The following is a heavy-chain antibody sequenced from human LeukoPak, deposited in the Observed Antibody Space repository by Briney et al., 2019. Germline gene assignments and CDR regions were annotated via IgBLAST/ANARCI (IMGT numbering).Heavy chain of an antibody. Sequence: GGSLRLSCAASGFTFSSYSMNWVRQAPGKGLEWVSSISSSSSYIYYADSVKGRFTISRDNAKNSLHLQMNSLRDEDTAVYYCARASYSSSWYDYWGQGTLVTVSS. D-gene: IGHD6-13*01. CDR1: GFTFSSYS. J-gene: IGHJ4*02. CDR2: ISSSSSYI. V-gene: IGHV3-21*01. CDR3: ARASYSSSWYDY.